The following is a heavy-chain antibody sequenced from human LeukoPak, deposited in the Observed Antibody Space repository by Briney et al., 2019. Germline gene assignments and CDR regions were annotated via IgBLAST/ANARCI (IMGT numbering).Heavy chain of an antibody. CDR2: IYYSGIT. Sequence: PSETLSLTCTVSGGSISSHYWSWIRQPPGKGLEWIGYIYYSGITNYNPSLKSRVTISVDTSKNQFSLKLSSVTAADTAVYYCARGTPDSGRYYPFDYWGQGTLVTVSS. CDR1: GGSISSHY. V-gene: IGHV4-59*08. D-gene: IGHD1-26*01. CDR3: ARGTPDSGRYYPFDY. J-gene: IGHJ4*02.